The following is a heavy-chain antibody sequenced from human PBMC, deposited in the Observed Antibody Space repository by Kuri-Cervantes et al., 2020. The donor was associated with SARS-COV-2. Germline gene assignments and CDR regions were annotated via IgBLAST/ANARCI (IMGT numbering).Heavy chain of an antibody. CDR1: GFTFSSYS. D-gene: IGHD1-1*01. CDR2: ISSSSSYI. V-gene: IGHV3-21*01. Sequence: GESLKISCAASGFTFSSYSMNWVRQAPGKGLEWVSSISSSSSYIYYADSVKGRFTISRDNAKSSLYLQMNSLRAEDTAVYYCASTASTGEYNWNSPGHSRIDYWGQGTLVTVSS. J-gene: IGHJ4*02. CDR3: ASTASTGEYNWNSPGHSRIDY.